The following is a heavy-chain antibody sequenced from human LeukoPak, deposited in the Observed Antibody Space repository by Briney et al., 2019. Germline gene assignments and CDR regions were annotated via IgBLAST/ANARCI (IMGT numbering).Heavy chain of an antibody. V-gene: IGHV3-23*01. J-gene: IGHJ4*02. CDR1: GFTFDTYV. Sequence: GGSLRLSCAAPGFTFDTYVMSWVRQAPGKGLEWVSAISGSGGSTYYADSVKGRFTISRDNSKNTLYLQMNSLRAEDTAVYYCAKEYSGYDAHFDYWGQGTLVTVSS. D-gene: IGHD5-12*01. CDR3: AKEYSGYDAHFDY. CDR2: ISGSGGST.